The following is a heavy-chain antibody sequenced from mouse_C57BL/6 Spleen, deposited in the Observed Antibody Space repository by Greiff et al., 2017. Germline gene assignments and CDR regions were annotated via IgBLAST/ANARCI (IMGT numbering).Heavy chain of an antibody. CDR1: GYSFTSYW. Sequence: QVQLKQPGAELVRPGSSVKLSCKASGYSFTSYWMHWVKQRPIQGLEWIGNIDPSDSETHYNQKFKDKATLTVDKSSSTAYMQLSSLTSDDSAVYYCARRLYRDYWGQGTTLTVSS. D-gene: IGHD3-2*02. CDR2: IDPSDSET. CDR3: ARRLYRDY. J-gene: IGHJ2*01. V-gene: IGHV1-52*01.